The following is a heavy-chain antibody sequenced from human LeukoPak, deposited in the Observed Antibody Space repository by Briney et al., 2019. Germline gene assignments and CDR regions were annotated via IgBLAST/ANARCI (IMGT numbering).Heavy chain of an antibody. CDR3: AREGAVAGGHYFDY. J-gene: IGHJ4*02. Sequence: SETLSLTCAVYGGSFSGYYWSWIRQPPGKGLEWIGYIYYSGSTNYNPSLKSRVTISVDTSKNQFSLKLSSVTAADTAVYYCAREGAVAGGHYFDYWGQGTLVTVSS. CDR2: IYYSGST. V-gene: IGHV4-59*01. CDR1: GGSFSGYY. D-gene: IGHD6-19*01.